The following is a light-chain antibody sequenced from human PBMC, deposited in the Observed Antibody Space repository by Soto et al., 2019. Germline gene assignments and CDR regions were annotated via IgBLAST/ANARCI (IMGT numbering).Light chain of an antibody. J-gene: IGKJ2*01. CDR3: HQYDNAPQT. CDR1: QSIKRSY. CDR2: GAS. V-gene: IGKV3-20*01. Sequence: EIVLMQSPGTLSLSPGERATLSCRASQSIKRSYLAWYQQKTGQAPRVLIYGASNRATGIPDRFSGSGSGTDFSLTISRLEPEDFAVYYCHQYDNAPQTFVQGTKVEIK.